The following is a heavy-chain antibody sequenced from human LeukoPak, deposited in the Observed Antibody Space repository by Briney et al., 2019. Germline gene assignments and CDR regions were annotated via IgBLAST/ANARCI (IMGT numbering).Heavy chain of an antibody. CDR2: INHSGSN. CDR1: GGSFSGSY. D-gene: IGHD4-17*01. CDR3: ARDPFYGDYVGNYFEY. V-gene: IGHV4-34*01. J-gene: IGHJ4*02. Sequence: SETLSLTCAVYGGSFSGSYWSWIRQPPGKGLEWIGEINHSGSNNYTPSLKSRVTISVDTSKNQFSLKLSSVTAADTDVYYCARDPFYGDYVGNYFEYWGQGTLVTVSS.